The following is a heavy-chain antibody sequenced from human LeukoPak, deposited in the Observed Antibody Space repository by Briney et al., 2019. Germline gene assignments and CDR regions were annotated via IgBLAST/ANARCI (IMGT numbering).Heavy chain of an antibody. CDR2: ISAYDGDT. CDR3: ARDYYYDSNGYPDDTFDV. D-gene: IGHD3-22*01. J-gene: IGHJ3*01. CDR1: GYSFNSYG. Sequence: ASVKVSCKASGYSFNSYGISWVRQAPGQGLEWMGWISAYDGDTNYEQKLQGRVTLTTDTSTSTVYMELRSLRSDDTAVYYCARDYYYDSNGYPDDTFDVWGQGTVLTVSS. V-gene: IGHV1-18*01.